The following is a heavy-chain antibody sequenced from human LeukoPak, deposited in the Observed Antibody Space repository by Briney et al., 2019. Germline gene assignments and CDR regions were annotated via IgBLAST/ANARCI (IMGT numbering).Heavy chain of an antibody. V-gene: IGHV3-48*01. CDR3: ARDAYYYDSSGYYSGSGYYYYMDV. Sequence: GGSLRLSCAASGFTFSSYSMNWVRQAPGKGLEWVSYISSSSSTIYYADSVKGRFTISRGNAKNSLYLQMNSLRAEDTAVYYCARDAYYYDSSGYYSGSGYYYYMDVWGKGTTVTVSS. CDR1: GFTFSSYS. D-gene: IGHD3-22*01. J-gene: IGHJ6*03. CDR2: ISSSSSTI.